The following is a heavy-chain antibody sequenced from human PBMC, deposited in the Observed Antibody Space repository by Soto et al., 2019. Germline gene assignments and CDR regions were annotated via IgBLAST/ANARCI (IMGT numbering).Heavy chain of an antibody. J-gene: IGHJ6*02. Sequence: VQLVESGGGVVQPERSLRLSCAASGFTFSSYGMHWFRQAPGKGLEWVAVISYGGSEQYYADSVKGRFTISRDNSKNMVYLQMNSLRAEDTAVYYCAKGSSQVNAGYGMDVWGRGTTVTVSS. CDR3: AKGSSQVNAGYGMDV. CDR2: ISYGGSEQ. V-gene: IGHV3-30*18. CDR1: GFTFSSYG. D-gene: IGHD3-10*01.